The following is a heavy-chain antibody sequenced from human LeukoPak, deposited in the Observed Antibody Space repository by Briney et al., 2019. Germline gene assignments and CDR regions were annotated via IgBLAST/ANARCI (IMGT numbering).Heavy chain of an antibody. CDR2: IYHSGST. D-gene: IGHD3-3*01. CDR3: ARASIFGVVRSFFNWFDP. V-gene: IGHV4-38-2*02. Sequence: SETLSLTCTVSGYSITSGYYWGWIRQPPGKGLEWIGSIYHSGSTYYNPSLKSRVTISVDTSQNQLSLKLSSVTAADTAVYYCARASIFGVVRSFFNWFDPWGQGTPVTVSS. CDR1: GYSITSGYY. J-gene: IGHJ5*02.